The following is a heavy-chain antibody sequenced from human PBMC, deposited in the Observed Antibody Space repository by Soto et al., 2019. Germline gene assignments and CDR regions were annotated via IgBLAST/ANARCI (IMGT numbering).Heavy chain of an antibody. CDR3: VRDYYDTSAYPNNFDM. CDR1: GFTLSRHT. J-gene: IGHJ3*02. D-gene: IGHD3-16*01. CDR2: IGSRTSDI. V-gene: IGHV3-21*01. Sequence: PGGSLRLSCAASGFTLSRHTMNWVRQAPGKGLEWVSFIGSRTSDIYYADSVKGRFTISRDNAKNSLYLDLTRLRAEDTAVYFCVRDYYDTSAYPNNFDMWGQGTMVTVSS.